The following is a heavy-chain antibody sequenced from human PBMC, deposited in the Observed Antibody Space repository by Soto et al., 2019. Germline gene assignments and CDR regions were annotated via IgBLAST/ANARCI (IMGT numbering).Heavy chain of an antibody. CDR3: AGGGVRGVITRTRDYYGMDV. D-gene: IGHD3-10*01. Sequence: GASLKISCKGSGYSFTSYWISWVRQMPVKGLEWMGRIDPSDSYTNYSPSFQGHVTISADKSISTAYLQWSSLKASDTAMYYCAGGGVRGVITRTRDYYGMDVWGQGTTVTGSS. V-gene: IGHV5-10-1*01. CDR2: IDPSDSYT. CDR1: GYSFTSYW. J-gene: IGHJ6*02.